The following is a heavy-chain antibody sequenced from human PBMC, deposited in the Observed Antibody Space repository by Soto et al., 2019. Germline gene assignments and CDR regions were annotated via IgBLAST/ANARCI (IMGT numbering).Heavy chain of an antibody. D-gene: IGHD3-10*01. CDR1: GYTFTSYG. CDR3: AGFLWFGEFTLYGMDV. J-gene: IGHJ6*02. V-gene: IGHV1-18*01. CDR2: ISAYNGNT. Sequence: AASVKVSCKASGYTFTSYGISWVRQAPGQGLEWMGWISAYNGNTNYAQKLQGRVTMTTDTSTSTAYMELRSLRSDDTAVYYCAGFLWFGEFTLYGMDVWGQGTTVTVSS.